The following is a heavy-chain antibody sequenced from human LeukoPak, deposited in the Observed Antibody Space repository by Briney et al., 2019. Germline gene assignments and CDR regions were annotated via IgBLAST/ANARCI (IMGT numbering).Heavy chain of an antibody. Sequence: GGSLRLSCAASGFTFTSYWMHWVRQAPGKGLVWVSRINTDGSNTNYADSVKGRFTISRDNAKNTLYLQMNSLRAEDTAVYYCARDFWIQLWPPYYYYYMDVWGKGTTVTVSS. J-gene: IGHJ6*03. CDR2: INTDGSNT. V-gene: IGHV3-74*01. D-gene: IGHD5-18*01. CDR1: GFTFTSYW. CDR3: ARDFWIQLWPPYYYYYMDV.